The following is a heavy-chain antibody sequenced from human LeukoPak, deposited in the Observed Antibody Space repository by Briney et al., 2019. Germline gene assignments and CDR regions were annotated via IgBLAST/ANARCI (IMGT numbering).Heavy chain of an antibody. CDR3: ARVPYSGSYYYFDY. CDR2: ISSSGSTI. D-gene: IGHD1-26*01. CDR1: GFTFSDYY. J-gene: IGHJ4*02. Sequence: PGGSLRLSCAASGFTFSDYYMSWIRQAPGKGLEWVSYISSSGSTIYYADSVKGRFTISRDNAKNSLYLQMNSLRAEDTAVYYCARVPYSGSYYYFDYWGQGTLVTVSS. V-gene: IGHV3-11*01.